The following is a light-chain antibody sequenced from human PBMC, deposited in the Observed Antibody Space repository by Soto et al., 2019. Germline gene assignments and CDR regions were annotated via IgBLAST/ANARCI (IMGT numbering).Light chain of an antibody. Sequence: DIQMTQSPTSLSASVGDRVTITCRASQDIRNFVAWYQQKPGKAPKLLIYAASTLQSGVPSRFSGSGSATYFPLTSNSLQPEYVANYSCQKYSSPPVFGPGTKVEIK. CDR2: AAS. V-gene: IGKV1-27*01. CDR3: QKYSSPPV. CDR1: QDIRNF. J-gene: IGKJ3*01.